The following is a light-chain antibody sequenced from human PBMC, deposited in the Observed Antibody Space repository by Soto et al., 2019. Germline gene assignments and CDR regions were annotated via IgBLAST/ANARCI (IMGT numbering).Light chain of an antibody. V-gene: IGKV3-11*01. J-gene: IGKJ3*01. Sequence: ELVLTQSPATLSLSPGERATLSCRASRSVSSQLAWYQQKVGQTPSLLIYDASNRATGIPARFSGSGSGTDFTLTISSLEPEYFGVYYCHRRTNFGPGTKVDIK. CDR1: RSVSSQ. CDR3: HRRTN. CDR2: DAS.